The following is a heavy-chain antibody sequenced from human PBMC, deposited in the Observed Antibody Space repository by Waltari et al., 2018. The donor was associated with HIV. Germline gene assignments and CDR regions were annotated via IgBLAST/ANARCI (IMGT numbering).Heavy chain of an antibody. CDR2: ISYDGSNK. V-gene: IGHV3-30*18. CDR3: AKDYFVVVTAAGPFDP. Sequence: VKLVASGGGLVQPGRSLILSGAAPGFSCATHGLHWVRQAPGKGLEWVAVISYDGSNKYYADSVKGRFTISRDNSKNTLYLQMNSLRAEDTAVYYCAKDYFVVVTAAGPFDPWGQGTLVTVSS. CDR1: GFSCATHG. J-gene: IGHJ5*02. D-gene: IGHD2-21*02.